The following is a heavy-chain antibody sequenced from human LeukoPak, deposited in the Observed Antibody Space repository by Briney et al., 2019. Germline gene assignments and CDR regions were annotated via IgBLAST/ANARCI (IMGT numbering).Heavy chain of an antibody. CDR2: IIPIFGTA. J-gene: IGHJ5*02. CDR3: ARARRDGYNSAWFDP. V-gene: IGHV1-69*13. Sequence: SVKVSCKASGGTFSSYAISWVRQAPGQGLEWMGGIIPIFGTANYAQKFQGRVTITADESTSTAYMELSSLRSEDTAVYYCARARRDGYNSAWFDPWGQGTLVTVSS. CDR1: GGTFSSYA. D-gene: IGHD5-24*01.